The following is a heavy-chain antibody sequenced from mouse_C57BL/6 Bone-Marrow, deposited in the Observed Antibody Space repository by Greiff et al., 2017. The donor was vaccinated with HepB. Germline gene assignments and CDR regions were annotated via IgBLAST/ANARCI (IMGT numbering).Heavy chain of an antibody. CDR3: ARGIFTTVANQAWFAY. Sequence: QVHVKQSGAELVRPGSSVKLSCKASGYTFTSYWMHWVKQRPIQGLEWIGNIDPSDSETHYNQKFKDKATLTVDKSSSTAYMQLSSLTSEDSAVYYCARGIFTTVANQAWFAYWGQGTLVTVSA. J-gene: IGHJ3*01. V-gene: IGHV1-52*01. CDR2: IDPSDSET. CDR1: GYTFTSYW. D-gene: IGHD1-1*01.